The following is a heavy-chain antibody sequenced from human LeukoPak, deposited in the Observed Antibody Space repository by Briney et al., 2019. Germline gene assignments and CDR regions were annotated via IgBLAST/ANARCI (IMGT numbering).Heavy chain of an antibody. D-gene: IGHD3-3*01. Sequence: PGGSLRLSCAASGFTFDDYAMHWVRQAPGKGLEWVSGISWNSGSIGYADSVKGRFTISRGNAKNSLYLQMNSLRAEDTALYYCAKGRDFWSGYYFDYWGQGTLVTVSS. CDR2: ISWNSGSI. V-gene: IGHV3-9*01. CDR3: AKGRDFWSGYYFDY. J-gene: IGHJ4*02. CDR1: GFTFDDYA.